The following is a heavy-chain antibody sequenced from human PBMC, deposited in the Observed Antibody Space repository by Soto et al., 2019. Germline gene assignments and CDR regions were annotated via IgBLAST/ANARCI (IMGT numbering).Heavy chain of an antibody. Sequence: SETLSLTCTVSGGSISSGGYYWSWIRQHPGKGLEWIGYIYYSGSTYYNPSLKSRVTISVDTSKNQFSLKLSSVTAADTAVYYCARDPRSGYYSSGYYYTGAYDIWGQGTMVT. CDR3: ARDPRSGYYSSGYYYTGAYDI. CDR2: IYYSGST. V-gene: IGHV4-31*03. CDR1: GGSISSGGYY. J-gene: IGHJ3*02. D-gene: IGHD3-22*01.